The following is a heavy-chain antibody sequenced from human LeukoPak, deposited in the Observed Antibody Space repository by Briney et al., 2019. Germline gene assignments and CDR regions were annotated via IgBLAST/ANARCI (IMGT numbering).Heavy chain of an antibody. CDR2: FDPEDGET. V-gene: IGHV1-24*01. Sequence: ASVKVSCKVSGYTLTELSMHWVRQAPGKGLEWMGGFDPEDGETIYAQKFQGRVTMTEDTSTDTAYMELSSLRSEDTAVYYCATGNLYSSGWSLGPWGQGTLVTVSS. CDR1: GYTLTELS. D-gene: IGHD6-19*01. CDR3: ATGNLYSSGWSLGP. J-gene: IGHJ5*02.